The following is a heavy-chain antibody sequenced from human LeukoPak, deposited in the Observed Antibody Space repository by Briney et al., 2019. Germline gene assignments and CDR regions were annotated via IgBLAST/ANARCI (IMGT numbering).Heavy chain of an antibody. V-gene: IGHV4-4*07. J-gene: IGHJ1*01. CDR2: IYTSGST. Sequence: SETLSLTCTVSGGSISSYYWSWIRQPAGKGLEWIGRIYTSGSTNYNPSLKSRVTISVDTSKNQFSLKLSSVTAADTAVYYCARGIEYSSSSGYFQHWGQGTLVTVSS. D-gene: IGHD6-6*01. CDR1: GGSISSYY. CDR3: ARGIEYSSSSGYFQH.